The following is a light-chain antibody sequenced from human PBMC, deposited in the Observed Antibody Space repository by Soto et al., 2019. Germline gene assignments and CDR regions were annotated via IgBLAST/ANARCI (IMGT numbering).Light chain of an antibody. CDR2: GNS. CDR1: SSNIGAGYD. Sequence: QSVLTQPPSVSGAPGQRVTISCTGSSSNIGAGYDVHWYQQLPGTAPKLLIYGNSNRPSRVPDRFSGSKSGTSASLAITGLQAEDEADYYCQSYDSSLSALFGTGTQLTVL. V-gene: IGLV1-40*01. J-gene: IGLJ1*01. CDR3: QSYDSSLSAL.